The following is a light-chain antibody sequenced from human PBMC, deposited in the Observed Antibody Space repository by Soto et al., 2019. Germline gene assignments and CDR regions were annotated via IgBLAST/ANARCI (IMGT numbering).Light chain of an antibody. J-gene: IGKJ1*01. Sequence: EIVLTQSPATLSLSPWERATLSCRASQSVSRYLVWYQQKPGQAPRLLIYDASNRATGIPARFSGSGSGTEFTLTISSLQSEDFAVYYCQQYHNWWTFGQGTKVDIK. CDR2: DAS. V-gene: IGKV3-11*01. CDR3: QQYHNWWT. CDR1: QSVSRY.